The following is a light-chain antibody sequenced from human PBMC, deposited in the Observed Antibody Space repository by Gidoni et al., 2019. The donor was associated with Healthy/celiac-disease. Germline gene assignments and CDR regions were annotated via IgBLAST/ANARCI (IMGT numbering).Light chain of an antibody. Sequence: EIVMTQSPATLSVSPRERATLSCRASQSVSSNLAWYQQKPGQAPRLLIYGESTRATGIPARFSGSGSGTEFTLTISSLQSEDFAVYYCQQYNNWPQWTFGQXTKVEIK. V-gene: IGKV3-15*01. CDR2: GES. J-gene: IGKJ1*01. CDR1: QSVSSN. CDR3: QQYNNWPQWT.